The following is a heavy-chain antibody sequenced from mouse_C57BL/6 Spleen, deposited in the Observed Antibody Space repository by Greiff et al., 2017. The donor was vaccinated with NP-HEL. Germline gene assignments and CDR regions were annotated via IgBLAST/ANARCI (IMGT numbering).Heavy chain of an antibody. J-gene: IGHJ4*01. V-gene: IGHV5-2*01. CDR2: INSDGGST. CDR1: EYEFPSHD. Sequence: EVMLVESGGGLVQPGESLKLSCESNEYEFPSHDMSWVRKTPEKRLELVAAINSDGGSTYYPDPMERRFIISRDNTKKTLYLQMSSRRSEDTASYYCARLRSNYAKDYWGQGTSVTVSA. CDR3: ARLRSNYAKDY. D-gene: IGHD5-1*01.